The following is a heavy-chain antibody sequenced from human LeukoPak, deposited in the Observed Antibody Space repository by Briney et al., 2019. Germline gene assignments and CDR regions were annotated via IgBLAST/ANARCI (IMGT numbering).Heavy chain of an antibody. D-gene: IGHD6-19*01. CDR1: GFTFSSYA. Sequence: PGGSLRLSCAASGFTFSSYAMSWVRQAPGKGLEWVSAISGSGGTTYYADSVKGRFTISRDNAKNSLYLQMNSLRAEDTAVYYCARAEGSSGWYVPSLYYYYYMDVWGKGTTVTISS. CDR3: ARAEGSSGWYVPSLYYYYYMDV. J-gene: IGHJ6*03. CDR2: ISGSGGTT. V-gene: IGHV3-23*01.